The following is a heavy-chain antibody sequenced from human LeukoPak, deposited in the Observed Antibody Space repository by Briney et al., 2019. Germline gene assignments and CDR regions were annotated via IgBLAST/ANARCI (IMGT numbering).Heavy chain of an antibody. CDR1: GGSFSGYY. CDR3: ARGIQLWLRSFDI. D-gene: IGHD5-18*01. V-gene: IGHV4-34*01. Sequence: SETLSLTCAVYGGSFSGYYWSWIRQPPGKGLEWIGEINHSGSTNYNPSLKSRVTISVDTSKNQFSLKLSSVTAADTAVYYCARGIQLWLRSFDIWGQGTMVTVSS. J-gene: IGHJ3*02. CDR2: INHSGST.